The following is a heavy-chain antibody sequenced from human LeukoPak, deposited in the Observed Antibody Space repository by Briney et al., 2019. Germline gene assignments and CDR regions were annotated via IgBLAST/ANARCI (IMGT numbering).Heavy chain of an antibody. V-gene: IGHV3-7*01. CDR3: ARDPAEDSSPPTDY. J-gene: IGHJ4*02. D-gene: IGHD3-22*01. Sequence: PGGSPRLSSAPSRFTFSSYWMSGVRQAPPKGLGWVANIKQDGSEKSYVDSVKGRLTTSRGNAKNSLYLQMNSLRGEDTAVYYCARDPAEDSSPPTDYWGQGSLVSVSS. CDR1: RFTFSSYW. CDR2: IKQDGSEK.